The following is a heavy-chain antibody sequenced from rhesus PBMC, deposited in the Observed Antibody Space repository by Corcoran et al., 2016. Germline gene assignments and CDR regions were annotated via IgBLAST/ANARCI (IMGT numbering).Heavy chain of an antibody. CDR2: IYGSSGRT. V-gene: IGHV4-160*01. D-gene: IGHD3-9*01. CDR1: GRSISSNY. CDR3: SRLIAVTITNAFDF. Sequence: QVQLQESGPGLVKPSETLSLTCAVSGRSISSNYWRWIRQPPGKGLEWIGFIYGSSGRTYYNPCLKGLVTISTDTSKNQSSLELRSLTAADTAVYYCSRLIAVTITNAFDFWGQGLRVTVSS. J-gene: IGHJ3*01.